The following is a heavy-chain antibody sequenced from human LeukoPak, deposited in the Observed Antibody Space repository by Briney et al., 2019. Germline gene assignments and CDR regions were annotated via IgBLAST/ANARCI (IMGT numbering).Heavy chain of an antibody. CDR3: ARAWKTYYGSGSWFDY. V-gene: IGHV4-34*01. CDR2: INHSGST. D-gene: IGHD3-10*01. Sequence: PSETLSLTCAVYGGSFSGYYWSWIRQPPGKGLEWIGEINHSGSTNYNPSLKSRVTISVDTSKNQFSLKLSSVTAADTAVYYCARAWKTYYGSGSWFDYWGQGTLVTVSS. CDR1: GGSFSGYY. J-gene: IGHJ4*02.